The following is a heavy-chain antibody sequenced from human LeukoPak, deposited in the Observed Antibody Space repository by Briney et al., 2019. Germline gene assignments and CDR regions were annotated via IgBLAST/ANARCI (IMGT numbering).Heavy chain of an antibody. D-gene: IGHD1-26*01. CDR1: GGFISSYY. CDR3: ARDSGLRRWELSTIYNYGMDV. Sequence: SETLSLTCTVSGGFISSYYWSWIRQPPGKGLEWIGYIYYSGSTNYNPSLKSRVTISVDTSKDQFSLKLTSVTAADTAVYFCARDSGLRRWELSTIYNYGMDVWGQGTTVTVSS. V-gene: IGHV4-59*01. CDR2: IYYSGST. J-gene: IGHJ6*02.